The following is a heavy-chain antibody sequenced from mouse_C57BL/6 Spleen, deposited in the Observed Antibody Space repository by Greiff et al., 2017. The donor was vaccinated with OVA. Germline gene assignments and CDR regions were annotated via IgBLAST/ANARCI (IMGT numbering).Heavy chain of an antibody. Sequence: EVQLVESGPGLVKPSQSLSLTCSVTGYSITSGYYWNWIRQFPGNKLEWMGYISYDGSNNYNPSLKNRISITRDTSKNQFFLKLNSVTTEDTATCYCASRNWDDYFDYWSQGTTLTGAS. CDR3: ASRNWDDYFDY. V-gene: IGHV3-6*01. CDR1: GYSITSGYY. D-gene: IGHD4-1*01. J-gene: IGHJ2*01. CDR2: ISYDGSN.